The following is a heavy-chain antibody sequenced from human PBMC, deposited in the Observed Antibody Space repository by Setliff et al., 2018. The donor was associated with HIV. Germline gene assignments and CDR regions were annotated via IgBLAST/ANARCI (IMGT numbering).Heavy chain of an antibody. J-gene: IGHJ3*01. CDR3: ARRYHYFRSGGDVFDV. V-gene: IGHV5-51*01. CDR1: GFTFTNYW. Sequence: PGESLKISCQGSGFTFTNYWIGWVRQMPGKGLEWIGIVCPGDSDSRYSPSFQGQVTISADRTINTAYLQWDSLKASDTAMCYCARRYHYFRSGGDVFDVWGQGTMVTVSS. D-gene: IGHD3-10*01. CDR2: VCPGDSDS.